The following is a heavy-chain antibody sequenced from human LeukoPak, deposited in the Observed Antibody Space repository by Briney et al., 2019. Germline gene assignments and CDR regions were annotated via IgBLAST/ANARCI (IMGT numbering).Heavy chain of an antibody. J-gene: IGHJ4*02. CDR3: AKSDDSSGYYHGIVY. V-gene: IGHV3-23*01. D-gene: IGHD3-22*01. Sequence: GGSLRLSCAASRFSFSKYAMSWVRQAPGKGLEWVSGISGSGGSAYYVDSVKGRFTISRDNSKNTLYLQMNSLRAEDTAVYYCAKSDDSSGYYHGIVYWGQGTLVTVSS. CDR1: RFSFSKYA. CDR2: ISGSGGSA.